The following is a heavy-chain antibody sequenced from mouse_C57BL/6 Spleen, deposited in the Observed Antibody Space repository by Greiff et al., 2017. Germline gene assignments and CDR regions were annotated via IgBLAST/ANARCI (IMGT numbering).Heavy chain of an antibody. CDR2: IYPGDGDT. V-gene: IGHV1-82*01. D-gene: IGHD1-1*02. CDR1: GYAFSSSW. Sequence: VKLMESGPELVKPGASVKISCKASGYAFSSSWMNWVKQRPGKGLEWIGRIYPGDGDTNYNGKFKGKATLTADKSSSTAYMQLSSLTSEDSAVYFCAHYGDAMDYWGQGTSVTVSS. CDR3: AHYGDAMDY. J-gene: IGHJ4*01.